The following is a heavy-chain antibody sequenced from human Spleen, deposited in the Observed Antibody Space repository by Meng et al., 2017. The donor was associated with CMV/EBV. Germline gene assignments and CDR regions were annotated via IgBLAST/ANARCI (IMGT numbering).Heavy chain of an antibody. CDR1: GYTFTGYY. D-gene: IGHD1-26*01. Sequence: QVQLVQAGAAEKKPGASVKVACKASGYTFTGYYMHWVRQAPGQGLEWMGWINPNSGGTNYAQKFQGRVTMTRDTSISTAYMELSRLRSDDTAVYYCASARTIVGAIWFDPWGQGTLVTVSS. V-gene: IGHV1-2*02. CDR3: ASARTIVGAIWFDP. CDR2: INPNSGGT. J-gene: IGHJ5*02.